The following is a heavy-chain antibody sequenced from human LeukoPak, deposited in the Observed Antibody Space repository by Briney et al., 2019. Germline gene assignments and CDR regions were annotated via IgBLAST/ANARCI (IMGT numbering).Heavy chain of an antibody. Sequence: GGSLTLSCAASGFSFSTSGMHWVRQASGKGLEWVGRIRSKARSYATTYAESVKGRFTISRDDSKNTAYLQMNSLKTEDTAVYYCTSQVDEGYCGQGTLVTVSS. CDR3: TSQVDEGY. V-gene: IGHV3-73*01. D-gene: IGHD5-12*01. J-gene: IGHJ4*02. CDR2: IRSKARSYAT. CDR1: GFSFSTSG.